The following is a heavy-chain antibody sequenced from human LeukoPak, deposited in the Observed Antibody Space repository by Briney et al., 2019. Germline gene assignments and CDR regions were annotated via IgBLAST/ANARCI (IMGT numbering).Heavy chain of an antibody. CDR2: IFTSGST. Sequence: SETLSLTCTVSGGSISSFYWSWIRQPAGKGLEWIGRIFTSGSTNYNPSLKSRVTISVDTSKNQFSLKLSSVTAADTAVYYCARDDSSGFMDVWGKGTTVTISS. CDR3: ARDDSSGFMDV. V-gene: IGHV4-4*07. J-gene: IGHJ6*03. CDR1: GGSISSFY. D-gene: IGHD3-22*01.